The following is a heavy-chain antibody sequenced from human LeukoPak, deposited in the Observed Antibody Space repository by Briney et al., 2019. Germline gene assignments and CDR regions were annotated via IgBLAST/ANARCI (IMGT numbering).Heavy chain of an antibody. CDR3: ARTRDYRFEY. CDR2: IYSGGSA. V-gene: IGHV3-53*01. Sequence: PGGSLRLSRAASGLTVSSNHMSWVRQAPGKGLEWVSIIYSGGSAYYADSVKGRFTISRDNAKNTLYLQMNSLRADDTAVYYCARTRDYRFEYWGQGTLATVSS. D-gene: IGHD4-17*01. CDR1: GLTVSSNH. J-gene: IGHJ4*02.